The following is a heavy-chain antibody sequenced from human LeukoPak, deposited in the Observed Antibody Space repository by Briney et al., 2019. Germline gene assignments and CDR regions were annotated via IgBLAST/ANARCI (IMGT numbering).Heavy chain of an antibody. V-gene: IGHV3-9*01. CDR2: ISGNSGSI. CDR3: AKTPGRYCSSTSCYVYFDY. CDR1: GFTFDDYA. D-gene: IGHD2-2*01. Sequence: GGSLRLSCAASGFTFDDYAMHWVRQAPGKGLEWVSGISGNSGSIGYADSVKGRFTISRDNAKNSLYLQMNSLRAEDTALYYCAKTPGRYCSSTSCYVYFDYWGQGTLVTVSS. J-gene: IGHJ4*02.